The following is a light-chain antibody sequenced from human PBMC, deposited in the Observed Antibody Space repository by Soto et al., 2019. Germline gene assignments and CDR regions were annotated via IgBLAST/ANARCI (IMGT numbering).Light chain of an antibody. V-gene: IGLV1-40*01. CDR3: QSYDSSLSGSV. CDR2: GNS. Sequence: QSVLTQPPSVSGAPGQRVTISCTGSSFNIGANYDVHWYHQLPGTAPKLLIYGNSNRPSGVPDRFSGSKSGTSASLAITGLQAEDEADYYCQSYDSSLSGSVFGGGTKLTVL. J-gene: IGLJ3*02. CDR1: SFNIGANYD.